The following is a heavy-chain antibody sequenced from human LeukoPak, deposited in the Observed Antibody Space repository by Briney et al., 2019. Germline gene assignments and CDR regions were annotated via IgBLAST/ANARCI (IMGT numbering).Heavy chain of an antibody. CDR2: INHSGST. CDR1: GGSFSGYS. J-gene: IGHJ4*02. CDR3: ARSNAYDFWSGYYRPGFDY. V-gene: IGHV4-34*01. Sequence: SETLSLTCAVYGGSFSGYSWNWIRQPPVKGLEWIGEINHSGSTNYNPSLKSRVTISVDTSKNQFSLKLSSVTAADTAVYYCARSNAYDFWSGYYRPGFDYWGQGTLVTVSS. D-gene: IGHD3-3*01.